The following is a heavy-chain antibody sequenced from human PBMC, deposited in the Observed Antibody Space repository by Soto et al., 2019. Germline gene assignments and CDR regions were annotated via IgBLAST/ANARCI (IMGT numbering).Heavy chain of an antibody. CDR3: ARIIRGYTYGPYAFDI. D-gene: IGHD5-18*01. J-gene: IGHJ3*02. CDR1: GFTISSNY. V-gene: IGHV3-53*05. Sequence: LRLSCAASGFTISSNYMSWVRQAPGKGLEWVSVIYSGGSTYYADSVKGRFTISRDNSKNTLFLQMNSLRPEDTAVYYCARIIRGYTYGPYAFDIWGQGTMVTVSS. CDR2: IYSGGST.